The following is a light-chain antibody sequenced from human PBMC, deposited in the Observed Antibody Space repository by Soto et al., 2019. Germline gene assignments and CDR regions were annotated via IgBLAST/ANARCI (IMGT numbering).Light chain of an antibody. Sequence: EIALTQSPGTRSLSPGERGTLSCRASQSLSSNYLAWYTQRPGQAPRLLIYGASTRATGIPDRFSGSGSGTDFTLTISRLEPEDVAVDYCQEQGSSPRTFGQGTKVDIK. V-gene: IGKV3-20*01. CDR3: QEQGSSPRT. J-gene: IGKJ1*01. CDR1: QSLSSNY. CDR2: GAS.